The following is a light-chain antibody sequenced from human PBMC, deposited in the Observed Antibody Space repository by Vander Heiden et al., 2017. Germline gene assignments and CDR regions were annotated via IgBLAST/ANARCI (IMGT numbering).Light chain of an antibody. J-gene: IGLJ2*01. CDR3: AAWDDSLNGPV. CDR2: SND. CDR1: SSNIGSKT. Sequence: QSVLTQPPSASGTPGQRVTISCSGSSSNIGSKTVNWYQQLPGTAPKLLIYSNDQRPSGVPDRFSGSKSGTSASLAISGLQSEDEAEYYCAAWDDSLNGPVFGGGTKLTVL. V-gene: IGLV1-44*01.